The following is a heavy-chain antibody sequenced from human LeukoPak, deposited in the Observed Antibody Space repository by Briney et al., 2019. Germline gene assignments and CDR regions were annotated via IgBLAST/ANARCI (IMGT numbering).Heavy chain of an antibody. J-gene: IGHJ6*02. Sequence: PGGSLRLSCAAAGFTFSHYSMNWVRQAPGKGLEWVSSISSSSTYIYYADSVKGRFTISRDNAKNLLYLQMNSLRAEDTAVYYCARGKQWLVLGYYGMDVWGQGTTVTVSS. CDR2: ISSSSTYI. D-gene: IGHD6-19*01. CDR3: ARGKQWLVLGYYGMDV. CDR1: GFTFSHYS. V-gene: IGHV3-21*01.